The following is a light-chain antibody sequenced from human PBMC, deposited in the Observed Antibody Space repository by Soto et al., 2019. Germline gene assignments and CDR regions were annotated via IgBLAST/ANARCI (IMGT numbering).Light chain of an antibody. CDR1: QTIANW. V-gene: IGKV1-5*03. J-gene: IGKJ1*01. CDR3: QQCFSYPGT. Sequence: DIQMTQSPSTLSASVGDRVTITCRASQTIANWLAWYQQRPGRAPKLLIYKSSRLESGVPSRFSGSGSGTEFTLTISSLQPDDFVTYYCQQCFSYPGTFGQGTTGELK. CDR2: KSS.